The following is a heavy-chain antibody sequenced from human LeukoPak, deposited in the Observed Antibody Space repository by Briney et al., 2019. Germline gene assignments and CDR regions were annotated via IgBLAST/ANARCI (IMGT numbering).Heavy chain of an antibody. D-gene: IGHD6-13*01. CDR1: GYTFTGQY. CDR2: INPNNGGT. Sequence: RASVKVSCKASGYTFTGQYMHWVRQAPGQGLEWMGWINPNNGGTNYAQKFQGRVTMARDTSISTAYMELSSLRSDDTAVYYCARGSGRQQLWFDPWGQGTLVTVSS. CDR3: ARGSGRQQLWFDP. J-gene: IGHJ5*02. V-gene: IGHV1-2*02.